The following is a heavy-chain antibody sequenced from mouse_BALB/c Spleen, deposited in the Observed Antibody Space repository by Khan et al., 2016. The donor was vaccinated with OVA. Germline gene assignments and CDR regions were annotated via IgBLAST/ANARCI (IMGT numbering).Heavy chain of an antibody. V-gene: IGHV7-3*02. CDR1: GFTFTDYY. D-gene: IGHD1-1*01. J-gene: IGHJ1*01. CDR3: ARETVVDVYWYLDV. Sequence: EVELVESGGGLVQPGGSLRLSYATSGFTFTDYYISWVRQPPGKSLEWLGFIRNKAKDYTTAYSAPVEGRFTISRDNSQSIVYLQMNTLRSEDSATDYCARETVVDVYWYLDVRGAETTVTVSS. CDR2: IRNKAKDYTT.